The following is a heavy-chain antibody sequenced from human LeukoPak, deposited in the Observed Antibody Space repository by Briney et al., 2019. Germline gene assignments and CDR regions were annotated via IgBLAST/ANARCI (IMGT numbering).Heavy chain of an antibody. V-gene: IGHV1-3*01. Sequence: ASVKVSCKASGYTFTSYAMHWVRQALGQRLEWMGWINAGNGNTKYSQKFQGRVTITRDTSASTAYMELRRLRSEDTAVYYCARDPCSSTSCYGNWFDPWGQGTLVTVSS. D-gene: IGHD2-2*01. CDR1: GYTFTSYA. CDR3: ARDPCSSTSCYGNWFDP. CDR2: INAGNGNT. J-gene: IGHJ5*02.